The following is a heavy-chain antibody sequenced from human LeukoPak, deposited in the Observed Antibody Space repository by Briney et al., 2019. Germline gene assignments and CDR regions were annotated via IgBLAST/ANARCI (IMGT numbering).Heavy chain of an antibody. D-gene: IGHD3-16*02. V-gene: IGHV1-2*06. CDR2: INPNSGGT. J-gene: IGHJ4*02. CDR1: GYTFTGNH. CDR3: ARGGSYDYVWGSFRYTNY. Sequence: ASVKVSCKASGYTFTGNHMHWVRQAPGQGLEWMGRINPNSGGTNYAQKFQGRVTMTRDTSISTAYMELSRLRSDDTAVYYCARGGSYDYVWGSFRYTNYWGQGTLVIVSS.